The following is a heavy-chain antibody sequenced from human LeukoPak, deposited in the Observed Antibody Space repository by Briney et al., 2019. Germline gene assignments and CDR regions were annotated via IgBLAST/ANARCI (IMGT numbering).Heavy chain of an antibody. CDR3: ARPHSSSWKFDY. CDR1: GCTFSSYA. J-gene: IGHJ4*02. CDR2: ISGSGGST. V-gene: IGHV3-23*01. D-gene: IGHD6-13*01. Sequence: PGGSLRLSCAAYGCTFSSYAMSWVRQAPGKGLEWVSAISGSGGSTYYADSVKGRFTISRDNSKNTLYLQMNSLRAEDTAVYYCARPHSSSWKFDYWGQGTLVTVSS.